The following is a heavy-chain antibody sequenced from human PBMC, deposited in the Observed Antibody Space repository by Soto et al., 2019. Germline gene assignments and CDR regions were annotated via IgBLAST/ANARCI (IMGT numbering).Heavy chain of an antibody. CDR3: ARQGKDCSSTSCYVWWIHPEYYYYYYYMDV. Sequence: SETLSLTCTVSGGSISSSSYYWGWIRQPPGKGLEWIGSIYYSGSTYYNPSLKSRVTISVDTSKNQFSLKLSSVTAADTAVYYCARQGKDCSSTSCYVWWIHPEYYYYYYYMDVWGKGTTVTVSS. J-gene: IGHJ6*03. CDR2: IYYSGST. CDR1: GGSISSSSYY. V-gene: IGHV4-39*01. D-gene: IGHD2-2*01.